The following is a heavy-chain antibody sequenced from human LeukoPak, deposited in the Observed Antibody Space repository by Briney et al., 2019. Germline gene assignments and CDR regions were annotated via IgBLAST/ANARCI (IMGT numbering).Heavy chain of an antibody. J-gene: IGHJ3*02. V-gene: IGHV3-21*01. Sequence: GGSLRLSCAASGFTFSSYSMTWVRQAPGKGLEWVSSISSSSSYIYYADSVKGRFTISRDNAKNSLYLQMNSLRAEDTAVYYCARDLEQWLVRILDAFDIWGQGTMVTVSS. CDR2: ISSSSSYI. CDR3: ARDLEQWLVRILDAFDI. D-gene: IGHD6-19*01. CDR1: GFTFSSYS.